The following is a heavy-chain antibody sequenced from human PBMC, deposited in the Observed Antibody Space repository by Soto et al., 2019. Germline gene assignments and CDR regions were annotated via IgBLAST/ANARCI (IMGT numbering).Heavy chain of an antibody. Sequence: LSLTCTVSGGSISSSSYYWGWIRQPPGKGLEWIGSIYYSGSTYYNPSLKSRVTISVDTSKNQFSLKLSSVTAADTAVYYCAKAWGVLAPNWFDPWGQGTLVTSPQ. CDR2: IYYSGST. J-gene: IGHJ5*02. D-gene: IGHD3-16*01. CDR3: AKAWGVLAPNWFDP. V-gene: IGHV4-39*01. CDR1: GGSISSSSYY.